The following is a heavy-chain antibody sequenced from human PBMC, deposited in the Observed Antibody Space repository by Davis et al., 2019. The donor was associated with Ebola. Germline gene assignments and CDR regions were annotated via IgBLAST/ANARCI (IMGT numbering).Heavy chain of an antibody. CDR1: GGSFSGYY. D-gene: IGHD1-7*01. CDR3: ARKLELRKYYYYYGMDV. CDR2: INHSGST. Sequence: SETLSLTCAVYGGSFSGYYWSWIRQPPGKGLEWIGEINHSGSTNYNPSLKSRVTISVDKSKNQFSLKLSSVTAADTAVYYCARKLELRKYYYYYGMDVWGQGTTVTVSS. J-gene: IGHJ6*02. V-gene: IGHV4-34*01.